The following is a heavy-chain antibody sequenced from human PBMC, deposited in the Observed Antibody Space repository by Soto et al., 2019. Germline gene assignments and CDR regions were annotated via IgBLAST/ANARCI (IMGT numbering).Heavy chain of an antibody. CDR2: FDPEDGEA. CDR1: GYTLTELS. D-gene: IGHD2-15*01. CDR3: ATDHGARLPLYYYYYGMDV. V-gene: IGHV1-24*01. Sequence: ASVKVSCKVSGYTLTELSMHWVRQAPGKGLEWMGGFDPEDGEAIYAQKFQGRVTMTEDTSTDTAYMELSSLRSEDTAVYYCATDHGARLPLYYYYYGMDVWGQGTTVTVSS. J-gene: IGHJ6*02.